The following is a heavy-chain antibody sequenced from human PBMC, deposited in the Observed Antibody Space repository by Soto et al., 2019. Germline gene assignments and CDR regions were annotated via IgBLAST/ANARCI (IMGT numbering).Heavy chain of an antibody. Sequence: SETLSLTCTVSGGSISSYYWSWIRQPPGKGLEWIGYIYYSGSTNYNPSLKSRVTISVDTSKNQFSLKLSSVTAADTAVYYCARTKYGDYFDYWGQGTLVTVSS. CDR1: GGSISSYY. CDR3: ARTKYGDYFDY. CDR2: IYYSGST. D-gene: IGHD4-17*01. V-gene: IGHV4-59*01. J-gene: IGHJ4*02.